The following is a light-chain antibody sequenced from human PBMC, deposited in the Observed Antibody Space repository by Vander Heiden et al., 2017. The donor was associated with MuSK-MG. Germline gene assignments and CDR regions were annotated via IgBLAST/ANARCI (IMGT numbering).Light chain of an antibody. CDR1: SSDIGGYNY. Sequence: QSALTQPASVSGSPGQSITISCTGTSSDIGGYNYVSWYQQEPGKAPKVMSYDVTKRPSGVSNRFSGSKSGNTASLTISGLQAEDEADYYCCSYTSSSTLEGVVFGGGTKLTVL. CDR2: DVT. CDR3: CSYTSSSTLEGVV. J-gene: IGLJ2*01. V-gene: IGLV2-14*01.